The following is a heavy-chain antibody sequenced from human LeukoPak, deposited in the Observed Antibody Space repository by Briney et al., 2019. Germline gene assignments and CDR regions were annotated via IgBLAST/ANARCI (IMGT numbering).Heavy chain of an antibody. CDR2: IYHSGST. J-gene: IGHJ3*02. D-gene: IGHD5-18*01. V-gene: IGHV4-38-2*01. Sequence: SETLSLTCAVSGYSISGGYYWGWIRQPPGEGLEWIGSIYHSGSTYYNPSLKSRVTISVDTSKNQFSLKLSSVTAADTAVYYCARLRAGNSRDAFDIWGQGTMVTVSS. CDR1: GYSISGGYY. CDR3: ARLRAGNSRDAFDI.